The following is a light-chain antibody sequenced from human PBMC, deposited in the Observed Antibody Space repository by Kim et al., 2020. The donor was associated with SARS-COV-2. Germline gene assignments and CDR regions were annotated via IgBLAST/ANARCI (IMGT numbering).Light chain of an antibody. Sequence: DIQMTQSPSSLSASVGDRVTITCRASQSISNDLDWYQQKPGKAPKRLIYAASSLQSGVPSRFSGSGSGTEFTLTISSLQPEDFATYYCLQHNSYPLTFGGGTKVDIK. J-gene: IGKJ4*01. CDR2: AAS. CDR1: QSISND. CDR3: LQHNSYPLT. V-gene: IGKV1-17*01.